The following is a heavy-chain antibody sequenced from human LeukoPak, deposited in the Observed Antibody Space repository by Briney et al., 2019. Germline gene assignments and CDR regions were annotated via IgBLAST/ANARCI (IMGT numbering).Heavy chain of an antibody. V-gene: IGHV4-59*01. Sequence: SETLSLTCSVSGGPISSYYWSWIRQPPAKGLEWIGYIYYSGSTNYNPSLKNRVTISVDTSNNQFSLKLSSVTAADTAVYYCARENTMVRGAFDAFDIWGQGTMVTVSS. CDR3: ARENTMVRGAFDAFDI. D-gene: IGHD3-10*01. CDR1: GGPISSYY. CDR2: IYYSGST. J-gene: IGHJ3*02.